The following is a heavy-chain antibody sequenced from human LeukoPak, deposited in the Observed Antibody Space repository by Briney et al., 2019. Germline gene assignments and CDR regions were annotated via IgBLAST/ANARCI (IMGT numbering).Heavy chain of an antibody. V-gene: IGHV5-51*01. D-gene: IGHD6-13*01. J-gene: IGHJ4*02. CDR3: ATLLRPGIAAAGLYYFDY. CDR1: GYSFTSYW. CDR2: IYPGDSDT. Sequence: GESLKISCKGSGYSFTSYWIGWVRQMPGKGLEWMGIIYPGDSDTRYSPSFQGQVTISADKSISTAYLQWSSLKASDTAMYYCATLLRPGIAAAGLYYFDYWGQGTLVTDSS.